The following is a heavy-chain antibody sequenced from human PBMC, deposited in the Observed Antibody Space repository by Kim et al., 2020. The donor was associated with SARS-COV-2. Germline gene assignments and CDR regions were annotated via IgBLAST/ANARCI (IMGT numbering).Heavy chain of an antibody. CDR2: GNK. D-gene: IGHD3-10*01. J-gene: IGHJ4*02. V-gene: IGHV1-8*01. Sequence: GNKSYAKKVQGRVTMTRNTSISTAYMELSSLRSEDTAVYYCGWGFGELFGWGQGTLVTVSS. CDR3: GWGFGELFG.